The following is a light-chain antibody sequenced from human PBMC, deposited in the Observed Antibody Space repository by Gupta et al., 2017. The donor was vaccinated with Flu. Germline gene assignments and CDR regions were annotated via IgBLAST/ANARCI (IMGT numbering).Light chain of an antibody. CDR3: QQYNSYPLT. CDR1: QSISSW. J-gene: IGKJ4*01. V-gene: IGKV1-5*03. Sequence: GDRVTICCRASQSISSWLAWYQQKPGKAPILLIYKASSLESGVPSRFSGSGSGTVFTLTISSLQPDDFATYYCQQYNSYPLTFGGGTKVEIK. CDR2: KAS.